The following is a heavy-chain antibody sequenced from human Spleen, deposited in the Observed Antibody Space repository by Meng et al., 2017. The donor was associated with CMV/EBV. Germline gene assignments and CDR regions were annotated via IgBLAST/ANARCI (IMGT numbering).Heavy chain of an antibody. CDR2: IIPIFGTA. V-gene: IGHV1-69*05. CDR1: GGNFSSYA. Sequence: CKASGGNFSSYAISWVRQAPGQGLEWMGGIIPIFGTANYAQKFQGRVTITTDESTSTAYMELSSLRSEDTAVYYCASDFRDGYNYRYWGQGTLVTVSS. J-gene: IGHJ4*02. D-gene: IGHD5-24*01. CDR3: ASDFRDGYNYRY.